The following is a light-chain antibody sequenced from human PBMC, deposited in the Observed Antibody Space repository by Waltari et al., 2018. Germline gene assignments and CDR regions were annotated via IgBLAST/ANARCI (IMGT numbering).Light chain of an antibody. V-gene: IGLV1-44*01. CDR3: AAWDDSLNGRGV. J-gene: IGLJ3*02. Sequence: QSVLTQPPSASGTPGQRVTIPCSGSSSNIGSNTVNWYQQLPGTAPKLPIYSNNQRPSGVPDRFSGSKSGTSASLAISGLQSEDEADYYCAAWDDSLNGRGVFGGGTKLTVL. CDR2: SNN. CDR1: SSNIGSNT.